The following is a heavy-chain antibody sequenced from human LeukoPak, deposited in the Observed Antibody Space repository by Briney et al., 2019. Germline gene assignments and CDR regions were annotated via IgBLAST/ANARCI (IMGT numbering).Heavy chain of an antibody. CDR3: ARAEYYYDSSGYQGYFDY. CDR2: IYTSGST. D-gene: IGHD3-22*01. Sequence: SETLSLTCSVSGGSISSYYWSWIRQPAGKGLEWLGRIYTSGSTNYNPSLKSRVTMSVDTSKNQFSLKLSSVTAADTAVYYCARAEYYYDSSGYQGYFDYWGQGTLVTVSS. J-gene: IGHJ4*02. V-gene: IGHV4-4*07. CDR1: GGSISSYY.